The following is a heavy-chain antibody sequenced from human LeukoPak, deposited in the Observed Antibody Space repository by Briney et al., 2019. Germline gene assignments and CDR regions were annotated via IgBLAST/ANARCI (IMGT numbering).Heavy chain of an antibody. CDR3: ARGVRDGYKTFDY. V-gene: IGHV4-31*03. Sequence: SQTLSLTCTVSGGSVNNAAYYWSWIRQHPGKGLEWIGRIDYRGRTNYNPSLKSRVTISVDTSENQFSLRLSSVTAADTAVYYCARGVRDGYKTFDYWGQGTLVTVSS. CDR1: GGSVNNAAYY. D-gene: IGHD5-24*01. J-gene: IGHJ4*02. CDR2: IDYRGRT.